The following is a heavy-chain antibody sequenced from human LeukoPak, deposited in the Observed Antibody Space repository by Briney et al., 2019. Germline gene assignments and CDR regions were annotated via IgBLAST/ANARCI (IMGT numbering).Heavy chain of an antibody. D-gene: IGHD3-22*01. V-gene: IGHV1-69*05. CDR3: ARSSSGYLYSPFDI. CDR2: IIPIFGAA. J-gene: IGHJ3*02. CDR1: GGTFSSYA. Sequence: SVKVSCKASGGTFSSYAISWVRQAPGQGLEWMGGIIPIFGAANYAEKFQGRVTITTDEATSTAYMELSSLRSADTAVYYCARSSSGYLYSPFDIWGQGTMVTVSS.